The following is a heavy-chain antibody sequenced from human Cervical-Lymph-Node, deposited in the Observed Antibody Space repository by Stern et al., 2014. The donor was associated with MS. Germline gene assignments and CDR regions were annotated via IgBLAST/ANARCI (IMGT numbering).Heavy chain of an antibody. Sequence: VQLVESGGGVVQPGRSLTLYCAASGFSLSNSGMHWVRQAPGKGLECVAVMSFVGGNKKYGDSVKGRFSISRDMANNTLFLQMNSLRPEDTAVYYCMGVGDAMHVWGQGTTVIVSS. J-gene: IGHJ6*02. CDR3: MGVGDAMHV. CDR1: GFSLSNSG. CDR2: MSFVGGNK. V-gene: IGHV3-30*03.